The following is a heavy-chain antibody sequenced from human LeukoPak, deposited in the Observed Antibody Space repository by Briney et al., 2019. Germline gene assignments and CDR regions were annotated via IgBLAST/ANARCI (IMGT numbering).Heavy chain of an antibody. Sequence: SETLSLTCTVSGGSISSYYWSWIRQPAGKGLEWIGRIYTSGSTNYNPSLKSRVTMSVDTSKNQFSLKLSSVTAADTAVYYCAREGTMVRGPDLMEANAFDIWGQGTMVAVSS. J-gene: IGHJ3*02. CDR1: GGSISSYY. V-gene: IGHV4-4*07. CDR3: AREGTMVRGPDLMEANAFDI. D-gene: IGHD3-10*01. CDR2: IYTSGST.